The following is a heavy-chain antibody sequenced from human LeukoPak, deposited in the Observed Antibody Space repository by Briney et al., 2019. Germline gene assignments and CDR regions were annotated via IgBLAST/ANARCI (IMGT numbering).Heavy chain of an antibody. J-gene: IGHJ4*02. Sequence: GGSLRLSCAASGFTFSSYAMSWVRQAPGKGGEWGSSLTGSVSGSACSTDYADSVKGRFTISRDISKNTLYLKMNSLRAEDTAVYYSAKDRLDENYYDSSGYSSNFDGAFDYWGQGTLVTVSS. V-gene: IGHV3-23*01. D-gene: IGHD3-22*01. CDR1: GFTFSSYA. CDR2: LTGSVSGSACST. CDR3: AKDRLDENYYDSSGYSSNFDGAFDY.